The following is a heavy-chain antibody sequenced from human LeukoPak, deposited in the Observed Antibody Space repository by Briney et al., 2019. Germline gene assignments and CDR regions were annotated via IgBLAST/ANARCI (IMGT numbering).Heavy chain of an antibody. Sequence: GGSLRLSCAASGFTLSSYSMNWVRQAPGKGLEWVSYITSSSSTIYYADSVKGRFTISRDNAKNSLYLQMNSLRAEDTALYYCAREPRGYAFDIWGQGTMVTVSS. CDR2: ITSSSSTI. J-gene: IGHJ3*02. CDR1: GFTLSSYS. CDR3: AREPRGYAFDI. V-gene: IGHV3-48*01.